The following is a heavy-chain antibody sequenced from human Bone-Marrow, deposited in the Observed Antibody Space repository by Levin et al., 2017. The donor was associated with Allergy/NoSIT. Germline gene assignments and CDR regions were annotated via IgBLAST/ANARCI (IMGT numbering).Heavy chain of an antibody. D-gene: IGHD6-6*01. J-gene: IGHJ4*02. Sequence: SLKISCAASGFTFDDYAMHWVRQAPGKGLEWVSGISWNSGSIGYADSVKGRFTISRDNAKNSLYLQMNSLRAEDTALYYCAKAYSSSSEFDYWGQGTLVTVSS. CDR3: AKAYSSSSEFDY. V-gene: IGHV3-9*01. CDR2: ISWNSGSI. CDR1: GFTFDDYA.